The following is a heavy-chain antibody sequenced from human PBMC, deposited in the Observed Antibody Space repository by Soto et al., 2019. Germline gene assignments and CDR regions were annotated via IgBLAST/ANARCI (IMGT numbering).Heavy chain of an antibody. V-gene: IGHV5-51*01. Sequence: GESLKISCKGSGYSFTSYWIGWVRQMPGKGLEWMGIIYPGDSDTRYSPSFQGQVTISADKSISTAYLQWSSLKASDTAMYYCARQKRYSNYVWWRGYYYMDVWGKGTTVTVSS. CDR1: GYSFTSYW. J-gene: IGHJ6*03. D-gene: IGHD4-4*01. CDR2: IYPGDSDT. CDR3: ARQKRYSNYVWWRGYYYMDV.